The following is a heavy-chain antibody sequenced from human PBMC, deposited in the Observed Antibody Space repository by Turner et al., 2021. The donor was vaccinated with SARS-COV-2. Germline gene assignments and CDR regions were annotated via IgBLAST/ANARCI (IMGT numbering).Heavy chain of an antibody. J-gene: IGHJ4*02. D-gene: IGHD1-26*01. CDR3: ARGHSGNYYYFDY. CDR2: ISYDGSNK. Sequence: QVQLVESGGGVVQPGRSLRLSCAASGFTFTSYAIHWVRQAPGKRLEWVALISYDGSNKYYADSVKGRFTISRDNSKNTLFLQMNSLRTEDTAVYYCARGHSGNYYYFDYWGQGTLVTVSS. CDR1: GFTFTSYA. V-gene: IGHV3-30-3*01.